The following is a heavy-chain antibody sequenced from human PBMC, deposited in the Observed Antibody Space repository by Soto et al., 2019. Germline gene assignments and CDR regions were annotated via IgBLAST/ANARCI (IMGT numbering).Heavy chain of an antibody. D-gene: IGHD2-2*01. CDR1: GGSISSGDYY. V-gene: IGHV4-30-4*01. CDR2: MFYVGAT. CDR3: ARVVRFCSSPSCRGRNWFDP. J-gene: IGHJ5*02. Sequence: QVQLQESGPGLVEPSQTLSLTCSVSGGSISSGDYYWGWIRQPPGKGLEWIGYMFYVGATYYNPSLKSRVTISVDTSKNQFSLKLSSVTAADTAVYHCARVVRFCSSPSCRGRNWFDPWGQGTLVTVPS.